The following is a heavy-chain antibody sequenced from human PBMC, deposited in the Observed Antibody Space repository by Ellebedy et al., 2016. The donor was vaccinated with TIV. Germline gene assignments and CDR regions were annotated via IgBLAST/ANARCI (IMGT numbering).Heavy chain of an antibody. CDR1: GYTFTGYY. D-gene: IGHD3-10*01. V-gene: IGHV1-2*02. Sequence: ASVKVSCKASGYTFTGYYIHWVRQAPGQGLEWMGWINPNSGGTNYAQKFQGRVTMTRDTSISTAYMELSRLRSDDTAVYYCARAPVGGLGEFYYYCYGMDVWGQGTTVTVSS. CDR3: ARAPVGGLGEFYYYCYGMDV. J-gene: IGHJ6*02. CDR2: INPNSGGT.